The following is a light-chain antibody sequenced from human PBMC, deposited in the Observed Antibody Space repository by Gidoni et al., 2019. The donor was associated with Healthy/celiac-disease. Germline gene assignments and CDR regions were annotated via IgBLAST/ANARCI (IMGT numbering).Light chain of an antibody. V-gene: IGKV1-5*03. J-gene: IGKJ1*01. CDR1: QSISSW. CDR2: KAS. CDR3: QQYNSYSET. Sequence: DIQMTPSPSTLSASVGDRVTITCRASQSISSWLAWYQQKPGKAPKLLIYKASSLESGVPSRFSGSVSGTEFTLTISSLQPDDFATYYCQQYNSYSETFGQGTKVEIK.